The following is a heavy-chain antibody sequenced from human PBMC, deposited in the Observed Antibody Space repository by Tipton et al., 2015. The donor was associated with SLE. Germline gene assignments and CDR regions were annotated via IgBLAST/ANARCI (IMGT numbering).Heavy chain of an antibody. CDR2: IYHSGNI. V-gene: IGHV4-4*02. J-gene: IGHJ6*03. Sequence: LSLTCTVSGVSISSGNWWTWVRQSPGKGLEWVGEIYHSGNINYNPSLKSRVTISIDTSKNQFALNLNSVTAADTAVYYCARETDFYYYMDVWGRGTTVTVSS. D-gene: IGHD2/OR15-2a*01. CDR3: ARETDFYYYMDV. CDR1: GVSISSGNW.